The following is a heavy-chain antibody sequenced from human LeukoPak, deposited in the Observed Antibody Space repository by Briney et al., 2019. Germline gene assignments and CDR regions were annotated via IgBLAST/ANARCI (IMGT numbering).Heavy chain of an antibody. CDR3: ARDQWLSGFLDY. D-gene: IGHD3-22*01. Sequence: PGGSLRLSCAASGFTVSGNFMTWVRQAPGKGLEWVSIIYSGGSTYYADSVKGRFTISRDNSKNTLYLQMNSLRAEDTAVYYCARDQWLSGFLDYWGQGTLVTVSS. CDR1: GFTVSGNF. CDR2: IYSGGST. V-gene: IGHV3-66*01. J-gene: IGHJ4*02.